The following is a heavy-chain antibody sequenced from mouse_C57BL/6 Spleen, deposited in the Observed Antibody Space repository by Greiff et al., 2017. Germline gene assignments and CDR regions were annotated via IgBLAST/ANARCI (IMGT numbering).Heavy chain of an antibody. D-gene: IGHD6-1*01. V-gene: IGHV1-42*01. J-gene: IGHJ2*01. Sequence: EVQLQQSGPELVKPGASVKISCKASGYSFTGYYMNWVKQSPEKSLEWIGEINPSTGGTTYNQKFKAKATLTVDKSSSTAYMQLKSLTSEDSAVYYGARGGASFDYWGQGTTLTVSS. CDR3: ARGGASFDY. CDR2: INPSTGGT. CDR1: GYSFTGYY.